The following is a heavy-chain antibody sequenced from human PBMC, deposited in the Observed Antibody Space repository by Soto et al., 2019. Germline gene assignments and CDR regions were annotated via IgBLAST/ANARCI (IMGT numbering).Heavy chain of an antibody. CDR1: GSTFSDAW. J-gene: IGHJ5*02. CDR2: IKSKTDGLTT. CDR3: TTTYGSGP. Sequence: PGGSLRLSCAASGSTFSDAWMTWGRQAPGKGLEWVGRIKSKTDGLTTDYAAPVKGRFTISRDDSKNTLYLQMNSLKTEDTAVFYCTTTYGSGPWGQGTLVTVSS. D-gene: IGHD3-10*01. V-gene: IGHV3-15*01.